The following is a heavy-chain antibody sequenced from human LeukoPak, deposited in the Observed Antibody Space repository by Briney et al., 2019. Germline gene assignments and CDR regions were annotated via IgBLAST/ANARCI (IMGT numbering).Heavy chain of an antibody. D-gene: IGHD3-10*01. CDR2: IKSDGST. CDR3: AKDIGSYYDY. CDR1: GFTFSSYW. Sequence: GGSLRLSCAASGFTFSSYWMHWVRQTPGKGLMWVSRIKSDGSTIYADSVKGRFTISRDNAKNTLYLEMNSLRAEDTAVYYCAKDIGSYYDYWGQGILVTVSS. V-gene: IGHV3-74*01. J-gene: IGHJ4*02.